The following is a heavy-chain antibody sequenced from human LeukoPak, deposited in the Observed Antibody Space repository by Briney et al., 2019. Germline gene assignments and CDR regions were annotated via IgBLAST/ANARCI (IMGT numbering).Heavy chain of an antibody. CDR2: IRSKANSYAT. J-gene: IGHJ4*02. CDR1: GFTFSGSA. CDR3: TRPGYSSSSGDY. V-gene: IGHV3-73*01. D-gene: IGHD6-6*01. Sequence: GGSLRLSCAASGFTFSGSAMHWVRQASGKGLEWVGRIRSKANSYATAYAASVKGRFTISRDDSKNTAYLQMNSLKTEDTAVYYCTRPGYSSSSGDYWGQGTLVTVSS.